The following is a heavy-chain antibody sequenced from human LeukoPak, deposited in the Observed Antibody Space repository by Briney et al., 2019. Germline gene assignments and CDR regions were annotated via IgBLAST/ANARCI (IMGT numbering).Heavy chain of an antibody. Sequence: GRSLRLSCAASGFTFSSYAMHWVRQAPGKGLEWVAVISYDGSNKYYADSVKGRFTISRDNSKNTLYLQMNSLRAEDTAVYYCAKDHDFWSGTYDYWGQGTLVTVSS. D-gene: IGHD3-3*01. CDR1: GFTFSSYA. CDR2: ISYDGSNK. J-gene: IGHJ4*02. V-gene: IGHV3-30-3*01. CDR3: AKDHDFWSGTYDY.